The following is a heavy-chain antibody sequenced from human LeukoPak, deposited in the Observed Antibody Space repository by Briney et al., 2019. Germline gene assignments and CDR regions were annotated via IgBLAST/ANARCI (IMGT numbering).Heavy chain of an antibody. CDR3: ARMYYYDSSGYSNWFDP. CDR1: GGTFSSYA. D-gene: IGHD3-22*01. V-gene: IGHV1-69*04. CDR2: IIPIFGIA. J-gene: IGHJ5*02. Sequence: GSSVKVSCKASGGTFSSYAISWVRQAPGQGLEWMGRIIPIFGIANYAQKFQGRVTITADKSTSTAYMELSSLRSEDTAVYYCARMYYYDSSGYSNWFDPWGQGTLVTVSS.